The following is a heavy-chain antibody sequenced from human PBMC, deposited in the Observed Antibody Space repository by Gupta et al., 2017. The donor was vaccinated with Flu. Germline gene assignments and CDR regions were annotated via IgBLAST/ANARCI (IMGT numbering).Heavy chain of an antibody. D-gene: IGHD2-2*01. CDR2: INHSGST. V-gene: IGHV4-34*01. CDR3: ARGLGYCSSTSCSPGYGMDV. CDR1: GGSFSGYY. Sequence: VQLQQWGAGLLKPSETLSLTCAVYGGSFSGYYWSWIRQPPGKGLEWIGEINHSGSTNYNPSLKSRVTISVDTSKNQFSLKLSSVTAADTAVYYCARGLGYCSSTSCSPGYGMDVWGQGTTVTVSS. J-gene: IGHJ6*02.